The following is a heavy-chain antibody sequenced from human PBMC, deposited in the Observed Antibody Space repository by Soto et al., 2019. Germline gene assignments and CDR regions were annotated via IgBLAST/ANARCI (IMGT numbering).Heavy chain of an antibody. CDR3: ARDAPPPELRFLEWHNYDYNGMAV. D-gene: IGHD3-3*01. CDR1: GYSFTAYG. CDR2: ISCYNGKT. Sequence: QVQVVQSGDEVKETGASVRVSCKTSGYSFTAYGISWVRQAPGQGLEWMGWISCYNGKTKYAQKVQGSVTMTTDTSTSTADMEVRSLRSDVTAMYYCARDAPPPELRFLEWHNYDYNGMAVWGQGTTVTVSS. V-gene: IGHV1-18*01. J-gene: IGHJ6*02.